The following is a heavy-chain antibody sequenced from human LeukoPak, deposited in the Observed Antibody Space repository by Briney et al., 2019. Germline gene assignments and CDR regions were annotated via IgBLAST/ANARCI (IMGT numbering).Heavy chain of an antibody. CDR2: ISYDGSNN. V-gene: IGHV3-30*18. Sequence: PGGSLRLSCAASGFTFSSYGMHWVRQAPGKGLEWVAVISYDGSNNYYADSVKGRFTISRDNSKNTLYLQMNSLRAEDTAVYYCAKGRSSIAARPPLDYWGQGTLVTVSS. CDR3: AKGRSSIAARPPLDY. CDR1: GFTFSSYG. D-gene: IGHD6-6*01. J-gene: IGHJ4*02.